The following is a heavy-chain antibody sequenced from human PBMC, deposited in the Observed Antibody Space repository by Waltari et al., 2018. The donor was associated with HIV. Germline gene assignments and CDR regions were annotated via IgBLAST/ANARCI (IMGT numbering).Heavy chain of an antibody. CDR1: GYSFPSYW. D-gene: IGHD1-26*01. CDR2: VYPADSDT. V-gene: IGHV5-51*03. Sequence: EVQLVQSGAEVKKPGDSLKISCQASGYSFPSYWVGWVRQTAENGLEWMGIVYPADSDTTYNPSFRGQVTISVDTSVNTAYLQWGRLKASDSAIYFCARRLVGADAFEIWGQGTVVIVSS. J-gene: IGHJ3*02. CDR3: ARRLVGADAFEI.